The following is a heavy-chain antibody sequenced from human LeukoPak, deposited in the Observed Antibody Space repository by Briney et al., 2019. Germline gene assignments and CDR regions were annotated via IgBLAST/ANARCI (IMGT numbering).Heavy chain of an antibody. Sequence: SETLSLTCTVSGGSISSSSYFWGWIRQPPGKGLEWIGSIYYSGSTYYNPSLKSRVTISVDTSKNQFSLKLTPVTASDTAVYYCARHRFGGFYYFDYWGQGTLVTVSS. CDR1: GGSISSSSYF. V-gene: IGHV4-39*01. CDR3: ARHRFGGFYYFDY. CDR2: IYYSGST. J-gene: IGHJ4*02. D-gene: IGHD3-10*01.